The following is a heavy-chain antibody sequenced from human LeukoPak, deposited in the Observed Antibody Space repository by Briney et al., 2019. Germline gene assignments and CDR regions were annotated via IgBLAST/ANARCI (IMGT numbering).Heavy chain of an antibody. D-gene: IGHD4-23*01. Sequence: PGGSLRLSCAASGFTFRSYAMNWVRQAPGKGLEWVSAISVGGDATYYADSVKGRFTISRDNAKNSLYLQMNSLRAEDTAVYYCARDLGRRWASPLGYWGQGTLVTVSS. CDR1: GFTFRSYA. V-gene: IGHV3-23*01. CDR3: ARDLGRRWASPLGY. J-gene: IGHJ4*02. CDR2: ISVGGDAT.